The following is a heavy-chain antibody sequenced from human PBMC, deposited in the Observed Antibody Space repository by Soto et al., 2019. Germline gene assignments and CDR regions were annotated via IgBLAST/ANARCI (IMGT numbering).Heavy chain of an antibody. D-gene: IGHD2-8*01. J-gene: IGHJ6*02. CDR3: ARRTWGMDV. CDR2: IFHSGNT. CDR1: SGSIGTTNW. Sequence: QVQLQESGPGLVKPSGTLSLTCAVSSGSIGTTNWWSWVRQTPGKGLEWIGEIFHSGNTYYNPSPASRVTISVDTSKNQFSLNLRSVTAADTAVYYCARRTWGMDVWGQGTTVTVSS. V-gene: IGHV4-4*02.